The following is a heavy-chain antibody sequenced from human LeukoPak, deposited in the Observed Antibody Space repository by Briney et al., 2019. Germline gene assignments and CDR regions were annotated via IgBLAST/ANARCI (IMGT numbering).Heavy chain of an antibody. Sequence: PSETLSLTCTVSGGSISSYYWSWIRQPPGKGLEGIGYIYYSGSTNYNPSLKSRVTISVDTSKNQFSLKLSSVTAADTAVYYCARQAAVVTRGVFDYWGQGTLVTVSS. CDR2: IYYSGST. D-gene: IGHD4-23*01. V-gene: IGHV4-59*08. CDR3: ARQAAVVTRGVFDY. CDR1: GGSISSYY. J-gene: IGHJ4*02.